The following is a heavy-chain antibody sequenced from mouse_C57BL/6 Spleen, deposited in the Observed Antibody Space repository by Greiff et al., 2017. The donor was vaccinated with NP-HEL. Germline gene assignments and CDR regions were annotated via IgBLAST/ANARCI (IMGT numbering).Heavy chain of an antibody. CDR3: ARRVDIYSLDY. D-gene: IGHD6-1*01. V-gene: IGHV1-69*01. CDR2: IDPSDSYT. Sequence: QVQLQQPGAELVMPGASVKLSCKASGYTFTSYWMHWVKQRPGQGLEWIGEIDPSDSYTNYNQKFKGKSTLTVDKSSSTAYMQLSSLTSEDSAVYYCARRVDIYSLDYWGQGTTLTVSS. J-gene: IGHJ2*01. CDR1: GYTFTSYW.